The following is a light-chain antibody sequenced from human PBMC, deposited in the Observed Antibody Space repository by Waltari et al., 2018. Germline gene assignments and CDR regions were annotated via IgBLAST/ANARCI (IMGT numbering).Light chain of an antibody. CDR3: MQGTHWPLT. CDR2: KVS. J-gene: IGKJ4*01. V-gene: IGKV2-30*02. CDR1: QSLVHSDGNTY. Sequence: DVVMTQSPLSLPVTLGQPASISCKSSQSLVHSDGNTYLAWFHQRPGQSPRRLIYKVSNRGSGVPDRISASGSGTDFTLKISRVEAEDVGVYYCMQGTHWPLTFGGGTKVEIK.